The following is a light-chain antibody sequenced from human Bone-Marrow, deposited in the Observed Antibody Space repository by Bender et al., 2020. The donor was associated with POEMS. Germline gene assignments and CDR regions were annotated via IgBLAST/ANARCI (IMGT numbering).Light chain of an antibody. V-gene: IGLV2-14*02. CDR2: EVN. J-gene: IGLJ3*02. Sequence: QSALTQPASVSGSPGQPITISCTGTSSDVGTYNLVSWYQQHPGKAPKLIIYEVNNRPSGVSNRFSGSKSGNTASLTISGLQNEDEAIYCCSSYTSTSTVFGGGTKLTVL. CDR1: SSDVGTYNL. CDR3: SSYTSTSTV.